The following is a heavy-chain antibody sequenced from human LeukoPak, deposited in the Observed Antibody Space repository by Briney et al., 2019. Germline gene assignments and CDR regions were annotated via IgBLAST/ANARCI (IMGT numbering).Heavy chain of an antibody. CDR3: ARDMDGSGSYFTVAMDV. CDR2: ISYDGDHK. D-gene: IGHD3-10*01. Sequence: GRSLRLSCAASGFTFTDYAIHWVRQAPGKGLEWVAVISYDGDHKYYPDSVKGRFAISRDNSKNTVYLQMNSLRVEDTAVYFCARDMDGSGSYFTVAMDVWGQGTTVTVSS. V-gene: IGHV3-30*09. J-gene: IGHJ6*02. CDR1: GFTFTDYA.